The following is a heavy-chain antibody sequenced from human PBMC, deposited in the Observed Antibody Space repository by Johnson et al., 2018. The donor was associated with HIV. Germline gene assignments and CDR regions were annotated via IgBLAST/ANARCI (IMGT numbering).Heavy chain of an antibody. CDR3: AREDSAFDI. Sequence: QVQLVESGGGVVQPGRSLRLSCAASEFSFSTYALHWVRQAPGKGLEWVSAIYSGGSTYYADSVKGRFTISRDNSKNTLYLQMNSLRAEDTAVYYCAREDSAFDIWGQGTMVTVSS. J-gene: IGHJ3*02. CDR2: IYSGGST. V-gene: IGHV3-NL1*01. CDR1: EFSFSTYA.